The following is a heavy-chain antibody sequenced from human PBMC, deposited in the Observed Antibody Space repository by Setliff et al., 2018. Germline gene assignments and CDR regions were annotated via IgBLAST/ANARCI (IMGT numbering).Heavy chain of an antibody. D-gene: IGHD3-16*01. CDR2: VSSRSDYI. CDR3: ARDQGSYGYRAFDS. Sequence: GGSLRLSCAASGFAFTSYTMDWVRQSPGKGLEWVSSVSSRSDYINYADSVKGRFTISRDNAKSSLYLQMNSLRAEDTAVYYCARDQGSYGYRAFDSWGQGALVTVSS. CDR1: GFAFTSYT. J-gene: IGHJ4*02. V-gene: IGHV3-21*01.